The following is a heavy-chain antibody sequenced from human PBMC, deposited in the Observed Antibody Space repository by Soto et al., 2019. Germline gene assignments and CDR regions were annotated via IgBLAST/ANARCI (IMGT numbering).Heavy chain of an antibody. CDR1: GFTFNFFG. CDR2: ISYDGSEK. D-gene: IGHD5-12*01. V-gene: IGHV3-30*18. Sequence: QEQLVESGGGVVQAGRSLRLSCAASGFTFNFFGMHWVRQAPGKGLEWVAVISYDGSEKYYAGYVKGRFTMSRDNSKNMVYLEMSSLRPEDTSVYYCAKERRYSFDAFDIWGHGTMVTVSS. CDR3: AKERRYSFDAFDI. J-gene: IGHJ3*02.